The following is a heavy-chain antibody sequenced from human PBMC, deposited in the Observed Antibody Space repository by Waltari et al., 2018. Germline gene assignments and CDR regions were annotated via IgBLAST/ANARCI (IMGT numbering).Heavy chain of an antibody. Sequence: QVQLQESGPGLVKPSETLSLTCAVSGDSITSASSWGWIRQPPGTGREWIGYVYHFGGSSYNPALKSRVTMSVDTSKRQFSLNLSSVTAADTAVYYCARHESAHYGGFDSWGRGTLVTVSA. D-gene: IGHD4-17*01. CDR1: GDSITSASS. J-gene: IGHJ4*02. V-gene: IGHV4-38-2*01. CDR2: VYHFGGS. CDR3: ARHESAHYGGFDS.